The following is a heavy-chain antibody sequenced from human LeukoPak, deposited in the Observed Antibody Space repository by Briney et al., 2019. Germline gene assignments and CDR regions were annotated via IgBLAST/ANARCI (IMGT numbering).Heavy chain of an antibody. CDR2: IIPIFGTA. V-gene: IGHV1-69*05. Sequence: ASVKVSCKASGGTFSSYAISWVRQAPGQGLEWMGGIIPIFGTANYAQKFQGRVTITTDESTSTAYMELSSLRSEDTAVYYCARDGLLNCSGGSCYPYYYYYYMDVWGKGTTVTVSS. CDR1: GGTFSSYA. CDR3: ARDGLLNCSGGSCYPYYYYYYMDV. J-gene: IGHJ6*03. D-gene: IGHD2-15*01.